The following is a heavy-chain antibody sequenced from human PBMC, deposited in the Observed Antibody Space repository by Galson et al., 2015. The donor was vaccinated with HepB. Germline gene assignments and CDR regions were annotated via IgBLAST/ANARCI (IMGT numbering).Heavy chain of an antibody. CDR2: IIPILGIA. D-gene: IGHD3-9*01. Sequence: SVKVSCKASGYTFTSYGISWVRQAPGQGLEWMGRIIPILGIANYAQKFQGRVTITADKSTSTAYMELSSLRSEDTAVYYCAREAYNYDILTGVFDYWSQGTLVTVSS. CDR3: AREAYNYDILTGVFDY. V-gene: IGHV1-69*04. J-gene: IGHJ4*02. CDR1: GYTFTSYG.